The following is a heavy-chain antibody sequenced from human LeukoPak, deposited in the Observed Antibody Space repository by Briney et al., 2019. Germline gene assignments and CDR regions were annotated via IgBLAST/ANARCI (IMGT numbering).Heavy chain of an antibody. J-gene: IGHJ4*02. CDR3: ARKFPVDY. CDR1: GFTFSDYW. Sequence: GGSLRLSCSASGFTFSDYWMRWVLQAPGKGLEWVANIKEDGSKKHHVDSVKGRFTIYRDNSKNSLYLQMNSLRVEDTAVYYCARKFPVDYWGQGTLVTVSS. CDR2: IKEDGSKK. V-gene: IGHV3-7*01.